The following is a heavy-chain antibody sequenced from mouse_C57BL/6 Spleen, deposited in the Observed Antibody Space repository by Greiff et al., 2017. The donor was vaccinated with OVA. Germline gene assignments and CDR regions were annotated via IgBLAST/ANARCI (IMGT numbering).Heavy chain of an antibody. CDR1: GYTFTDHT. J-gene: IGHJ2*01. D-gene: IGHD2-4*01. V-gene: IGHV1-78*01. Sequence: VKLQESDAELVKPGASVKISCKVSGYTFTDHTIHWMKQRPEQGLEWIGYIYPRDGSTKYNEKFKGKATLTADKSSSPSYMQLNSLTSEDSAVYFCARYDYGYFDYWGQGTTLTVSS. CDR3: ARYDYGYFDY. CDR2: IYPRDGST.